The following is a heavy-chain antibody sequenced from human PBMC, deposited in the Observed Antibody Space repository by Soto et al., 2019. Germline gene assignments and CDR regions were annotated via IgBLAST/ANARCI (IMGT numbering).Heavy chain of an antibody. Sequence: SETLSLTCTVSGGSISGHYWSWIRQPPGKGLEWVGYISYTGSTNYNPSLKSRATISADTSKSLFSLRLSSVTAADTAIYYCARDPDWKNKYYMDVWGKGTTVTVS. CDR1: GGSISGHY. J-gene: IGHJ6*03. CDR2: ISYTGST. V-gene: IGHV4-59*11. CDR3: ARDPDWKNKYYMDV. D-gene: IGHD1-1*01.